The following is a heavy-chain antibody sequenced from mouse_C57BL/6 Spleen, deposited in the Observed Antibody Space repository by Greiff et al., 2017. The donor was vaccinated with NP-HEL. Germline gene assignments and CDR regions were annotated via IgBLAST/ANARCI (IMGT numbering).Heavy chain of an antibody. CDR3: ARCSYDGYYGFDY. V-gene: IGHV1-39*01. CDR1: GYSFTDYN. CDR2: ITPNYGTT. Sequence: EVQLQQSGPELVKPGASVKISCTASGYSFTDYNMHWVKQSHGKSLEWIGVITPNYGTTSYNQKFKGKATLTVDQSSSTDYMQLNSLTSEDSAVYYCARCSYDGYYGFDYWGQGTTLTVSS. D-gene: IGHD2-3*01. J-gene: IGHJ2*01.